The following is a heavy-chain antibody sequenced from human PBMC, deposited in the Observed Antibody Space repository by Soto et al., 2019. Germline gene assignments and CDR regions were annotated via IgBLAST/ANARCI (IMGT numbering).Heavy chain of an antibody. D-gene: IGHD6-19*01. V-gene: IGHV1-24*01. Sequence: QVQLVQSGAEVKKPGASVKVSCKGSGYTLTELSMQWVRQAPGKWLEWMGGFDPEDGETIYAQKFQGRVTMTEDTSTDTAYMELSSLRSEDTAVYYCATWYRPVAGRHYCDYWGQGTLVTVSS. J-gene: IGHJ4*02. CDR1: GYTLTELS. CDR3: ATWYRPVAGRHYCDY. CDR2: FDPEDGET.